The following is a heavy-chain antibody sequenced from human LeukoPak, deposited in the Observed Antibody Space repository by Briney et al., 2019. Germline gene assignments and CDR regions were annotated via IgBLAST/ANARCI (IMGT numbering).Heavy chain of an antibody. J-gene: IGHJ4*02. V-gene: IGHV3-30*04. CDR1: GVTFSRNA. D-gene: IGHD2-21*02. CDR3: ARDRYGAVTAYYFDY. Sequence: GGSLRLSCAASGVTFSRNAMNWVRQAPGKGLEWVAVISYDGSNEFYVDSVKGRFTISRDNSKNTLYLQMNSLRAEDTAVYYCARDRYGAVTAYYFDYWGQGTLVTVSS. CDR2: ISYDGSNE.